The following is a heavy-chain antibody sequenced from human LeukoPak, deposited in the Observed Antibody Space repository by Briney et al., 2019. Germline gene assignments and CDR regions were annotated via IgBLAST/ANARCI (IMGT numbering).Heavy chain of an antibody. V-gene: IGHV1-46*01. CDR3: ARVRSPVYDILTGKYYFDY. Sequence: GASVKVSCKASGYTFTTHYMHWVRQAPGQGLEWMGVINPSGLWSSSAQKFQGRVTMTRDMSTSTVYMELSSLRSEDTAVYYCARVRSPVYDILTGKYYFDYWGQGTLVTVSS. J-gene: IGHJ4*02. D-gene: IGHD3-9*01. CDR1: GYTFTTHY. CDR2: INPSGLWS.